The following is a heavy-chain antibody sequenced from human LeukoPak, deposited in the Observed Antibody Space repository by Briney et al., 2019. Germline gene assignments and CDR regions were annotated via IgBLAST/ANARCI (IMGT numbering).Heavy chain of an antibody. D-gene: IGHD3-10*01. V-gene: IGHV3-23*01. CDR1: GFTFDDYA. CDR2: ISGSGGST. J-gene: IGHJ6*02. Sequence: TGGSLRLSCAASGFTFDDYAMHWVRQAPGKGLEWVSAISGSGGSTYYADSVKGRFTISRDNSKNTLYLQMNSLRAEDTAVYYCAKAMVRGAYYYYYGMDVWGQGTTVTVSS. CDR3: AKAMVRGAYYYYYGMDV.